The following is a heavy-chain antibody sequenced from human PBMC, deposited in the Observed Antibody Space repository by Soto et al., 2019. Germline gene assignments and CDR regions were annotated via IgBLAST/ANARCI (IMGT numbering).Heavy chain of an antibody. J-gene: IGHJ6*02. CDR2: VNGGGYRE. V-gene: IGHV3-23*01. CDR1: VFTFTNFA. D-gene: IGHD3-10*01. CDR3: AKGGASRGHYYGVDV. Sequence: GSLRLSCTASVFTFTNFAMTWVRQAPGKGLEWVSSVNGGGYREYYADFAKGRFILSRDNSKNTVFLQMQSLRDEDTALYYCAKGGASRGHYYGVDVWGQGTMVTVSS.